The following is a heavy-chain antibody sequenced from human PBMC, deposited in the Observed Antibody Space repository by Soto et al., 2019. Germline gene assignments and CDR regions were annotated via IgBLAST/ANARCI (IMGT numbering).Heavy chain of an antibody. D-gene: IGHD4-17*01. V-gene: IGHV1-3*01. CDR1: GYTFTSYA. J-gene: IGHJ4*02. Sequence: QVQLVQSGAEVKKPGASVKVSCKASGYTFTSYAMHWVRQAPGQGLEWMGWINAGNANTKYSQKFQGRVTITRDTSASTAYMELSSLRSEDTAVYYCARATTVTTWDYFDYWGQGTLVTVSS. CDR2: INAGNANT. CDR3: ARATTVTTWDYFDY.